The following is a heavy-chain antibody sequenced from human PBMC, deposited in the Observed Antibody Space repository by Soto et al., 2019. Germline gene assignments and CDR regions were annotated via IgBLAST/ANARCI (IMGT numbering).Heavy chain of an antibody. CDR2: ISWNSGRI. J-gene: IGHJ6*02. V-gene: IGHV3-9*01. D-gene: IGHD3-22*01. CDR1: GFIFDDFA. CDR3: AKGYYDSSGYTYYNGLDV. Sequence: EAQLVESGGGFVQPGRSLRLSCAASGFIFDDFAMHWVRQIPGKGLEWVSGISWNSGRIGYADSVKGRFTISRDNARNSLHLHMDSLRAEDTALYYCAKGYYDSSGYTYYNGLDVWGQGTTVTVSS.